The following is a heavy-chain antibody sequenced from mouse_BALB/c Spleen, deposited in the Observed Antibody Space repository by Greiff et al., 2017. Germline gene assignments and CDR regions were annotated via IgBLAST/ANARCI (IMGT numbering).Heavy chain of an antibody. V-gene: IGHV1-55*01. Sequence: QVQLKQPGAELVKPGTSVKLSCKASGYNFTSYWINWVKLRPGQGLEWIGDIYPGSGSTNYNEKFKSKATLTVDTSSSTAYMQLSSLASEDSALYYCARGGYGSSYPFAYWGQGTLVTVSA. CDR3: ARGGYGSSYPFAY. D-gene: IGHD1-1*01. CDR2: IYPGSGST. J-gene: IGHJ3*01. CDR1: GYNFTSYW.